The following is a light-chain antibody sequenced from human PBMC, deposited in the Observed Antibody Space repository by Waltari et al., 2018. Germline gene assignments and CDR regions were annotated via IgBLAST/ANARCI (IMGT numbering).Light chain of an antibody. Sequence: QSVLTQPPSVSGAPGQRVTISCTGSSSNIGAGYDVHWYQQPPGTAPKLLMYGNSNRPSGVPYRFSGSKSGTSASLAITGLQAEDAADYYCQSYDSSLSGSRVFGGGTKLTVL. CDR3: QSYDSSLSGSRV. CDR2: GNS. CDR1: SSNIGAGYD. J-gene: IGLJ2*01. V-gene: IGLV1-40*01.